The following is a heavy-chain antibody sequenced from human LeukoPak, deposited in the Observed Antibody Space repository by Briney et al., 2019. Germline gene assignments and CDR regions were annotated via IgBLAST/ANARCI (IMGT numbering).Heavy chain of an antibody. CDR1: GGTFSSDA. D-gene: IGHD1-26*01. V-gene: IGHV1-69*04. Sequence: SVKVSCKASGGTFSSDAFSWVRQAPGQGLEWMGRIIPILGIANYAQKFQGRVTITADKSTSTAYMELSSLRSEDTAVYYCARESRIVGATYYYYYGMDVWGQGTTVTVSS. CDR2: IIPILGIA. CDR3: ARESRIVGATYYYYYGMDV. J-gene: IGHJ6*02.